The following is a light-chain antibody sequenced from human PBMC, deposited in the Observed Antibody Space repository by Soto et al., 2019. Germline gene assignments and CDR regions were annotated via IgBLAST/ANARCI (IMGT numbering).Light chain of an antibody. CDR1: SSDVGSYNL. CDR2: EVS. CDR3: CSYATSGSFV. J-gene: IGLJ1*01. V-gene: IGLV2-23*02. Sequence: QSALTQPASVSGSPGQSITISCTGTSSDVGSYNLVSWYQQNPGKAPKLILYEVSKRPSGVSNHFSGSKSGNRASLTISGLQAEDEADYYCCSYATSGSFVFGTGTTLTVL.